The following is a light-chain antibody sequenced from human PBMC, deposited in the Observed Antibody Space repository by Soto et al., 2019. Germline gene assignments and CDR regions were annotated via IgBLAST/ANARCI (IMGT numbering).Light chain of an antibody. V-gene: IGKV3-15*01. Sequence: EIVMTQSPATLSVSPGERATLSCRASQSIRSSLAWYQLKPGQAPRLLIYGASTRATGIPARFSCSGSGTEFTLTISSLQSEDFAVYYCQQYNDWRYTFGQGTKLEIK. J-gene: IGKJ2*01. CDR3: QQYNDWRYT. CDR2: GAS. CDR1: QSIRSS.